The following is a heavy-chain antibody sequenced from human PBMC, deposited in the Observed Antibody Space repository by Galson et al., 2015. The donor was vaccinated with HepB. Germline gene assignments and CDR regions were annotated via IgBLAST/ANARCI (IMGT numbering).Heavy chain of an antibody. CDR2: INPSGGST. Sequence: GYTFTSYYMHWVRQAPGQGLEWMGIINPSGGSTSYAQKFQGRVTMTRDTSTSTVYMELSSLRSEDTAVYYCARDLVILRQGGAFDIWGQGTMVTVSS. CDR3: ARDLVILRQGGAFDI. J-gene: IGHJ3*02. V-gene: IGHV1-46*03. D-gene: IGHD2-8*02. CDR1: GYTFTSYY.